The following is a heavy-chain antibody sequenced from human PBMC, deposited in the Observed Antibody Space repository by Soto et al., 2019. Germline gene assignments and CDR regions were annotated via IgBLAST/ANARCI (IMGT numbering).Heavy chain of an antibody. D-gene: IGHD6-13*01. CDR1: GFTFSSYA. J-gene: IGHJ6*02. V-gene: IGHV3-23*01. Sequence: EVQLLESGGGLVQPGGSLRLSCAASGFTFSSYAMSWVRQAPGKGLEWVSAISGSGGSTYYADSVKGRFTISRDNSKNTLYLQMNSLRAEDTAVYYCAKEKYSSSWYGEDYYYGMDVWGQGTTVTVSS. CDR2: ISGSGGST. CDR3: AKEKYSSSWYGEDYYYGMDV.